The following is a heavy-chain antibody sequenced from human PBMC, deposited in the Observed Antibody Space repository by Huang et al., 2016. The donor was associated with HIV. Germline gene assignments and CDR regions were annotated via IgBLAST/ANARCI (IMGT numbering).Heavy chain of an antibody. Sequence: QVHLVQSGAEVKKPGASVKVSCKASGYTFTNYDINWVRQAPGRGLEWMGWRNPNTGKTGFAQSFQGRVTMTRKTSITTAYMELTSLTSEDTAVYYCARSAYGDLDYWGLGTLVIVSS. CDR1: GYTFTNYD. CDR3: ARSAYGDLDY. V-gene: IGHV1-8*02. CDR2: RNPNTGKT. J-gene: IGHJ4*02. D-gene: IGHD4-17*01.